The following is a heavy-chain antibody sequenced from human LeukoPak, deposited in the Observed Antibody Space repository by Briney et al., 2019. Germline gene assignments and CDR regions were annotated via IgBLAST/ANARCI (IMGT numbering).Heavy chain of an antibody. D-gene: IGHD3-22*01. V-gene: IGHV3-64*01. CDR2: ISIHGGDT. Sequence: GGSLRLSCAASGFTFSSYAMHWVRQAPGKGLEYVSAISIHGGDTYYANSVKSRFTISRDNSKNTLYLQMGSLRAEDMAVYYCARVLRDASGYYDYWGQGTLVTVSS. CDR3: ARVLRDASGYYDY. CDR1: GFTFSSYA. J-gene: IGHJ4*02.